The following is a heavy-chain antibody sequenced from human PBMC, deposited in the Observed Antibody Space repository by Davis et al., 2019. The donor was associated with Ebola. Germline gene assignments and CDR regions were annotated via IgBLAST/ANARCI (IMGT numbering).Heavy chain of an antibody. V-gene: IGHV3-48*02. CDR2: ISSSSSTI. J-gene: IGHJ6*02. Sequence: GESLKISCAASGFTFSDYWMNWVRQAPGKGLEWVSYISSSSSTIYYADSVKGRFTISRDNAKNSLYLQMNSLRDEDTAVYYCARKYGDYYYYGMDVWGLGTTVTVSS. CDR1: GFTFSDYW. D-gene: IGHD4-17*01. CDR3: ARKYGDYYYYGMDV.